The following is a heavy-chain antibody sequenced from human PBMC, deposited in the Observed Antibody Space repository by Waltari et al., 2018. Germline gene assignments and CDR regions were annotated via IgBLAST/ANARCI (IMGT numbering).Heavy chain of an antibody. D-gene: IGHD1-1*01. CDR2: ISYNGAT. CDR1: GDSITTHRPY. Sequence: QLRLQESGPGLVKPSETPSPTCSVSGDSITTHRPYFGWHRQPPGQCLEWIATISYNGATYSSPSLKSRVTISRDTSKNQLSLTVDSVTATDTAVYYCATYIGASLGTASFDVWGQGTMVTVSS. V-gene: IGHV4-39*05. J-gene: IGHJ3*01. CDR3: ATYIGASLGTASFDV.